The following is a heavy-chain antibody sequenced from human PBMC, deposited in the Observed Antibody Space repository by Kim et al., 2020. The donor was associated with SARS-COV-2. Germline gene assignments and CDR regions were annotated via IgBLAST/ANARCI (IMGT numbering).Heavy chain of an antibody. V-gene: IGHV3-7*03. D-gene: IGHD2-2*01. Sequence: GGSLRLSCAASGFTFSSYWMSWVRQAPGKGLEWVANIKEDGSERYYVGSVEGRFTISRDNAKNSLYLQMNSLRAEDTAVYYCARDARYCTSTSCPTESWFDPSCQGTLVTVSS. CDR1: GFTFSSYW. CDR2: IKEDGSER. CDR3: ARDARYCTSTSCPTESWFDP. J-gene: IGHJ5*02.